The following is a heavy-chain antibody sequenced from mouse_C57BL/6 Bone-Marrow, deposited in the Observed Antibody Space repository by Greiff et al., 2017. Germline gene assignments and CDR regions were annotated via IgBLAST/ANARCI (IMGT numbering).Heavy chain of an antibody. CDR2: IYPGDGDT. J-gene: IGHJ3*01. D-gene: IGHD2-2*01. Sequence: VQLQQSGPELVKPGASVTISCKASGYAFSSSWMNWVKQRPGKGLEWIGRIYPGDGDTKYNGKFKGKATLTADKSSSTAYMQLSSLTSEDSAVYFCARGGYDAWFAYWGQGTLVTVSA. CDR1: GYAFSSSW. CDR3: ARGGYDAWFAY. V-gene: IGHV1-82*01.